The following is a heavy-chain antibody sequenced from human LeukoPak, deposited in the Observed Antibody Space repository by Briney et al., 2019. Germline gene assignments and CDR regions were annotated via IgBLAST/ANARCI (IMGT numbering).Heavy chain of an antibody. J-gene: IGHJ4*02. V-gene: IGHV4-61*01. CDR2: IYYSGST. CDR1: GGSVSSGSYY. Sequence: SETLSLTCTVSGGSVSSGSYYWSWIRQPPGKGLEWIGYIYYSGSTNYNPSLKSRVTISVDTSKNQFPLKLSSVTAADTAVYYCASMITFGGVIPLGFDYWGQGTLVTVSS. CDR3: ASMITFGGVIPLGFDY. D-gene: IGHD3-16*02.